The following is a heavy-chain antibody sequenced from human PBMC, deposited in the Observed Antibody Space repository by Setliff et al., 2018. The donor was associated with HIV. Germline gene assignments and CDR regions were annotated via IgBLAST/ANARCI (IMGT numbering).Heavy chain of an antibody. CDR1: GFRFRTYA. CDR2: ISGSGIGS. D-gene: IGHD3-10*01. V-gene: IGHV3-23*01. Sequence: GGSLRLSCVASGFRFRTYAMSWVRQSQGKGLEWVSAISGSGIGSYYPDSVKGRFTISRDNSKNTLFLQMNSLRAEDTAVYYCAKDRRYYYGSGSYAAETWGQGTLVTVSS. CDR3: AKDRRYYYGSGSYAAET. J-gene: IGHJ5*02.